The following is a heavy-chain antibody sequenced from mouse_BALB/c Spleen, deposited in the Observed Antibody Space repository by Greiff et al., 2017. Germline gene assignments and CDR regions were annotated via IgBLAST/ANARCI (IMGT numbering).Heavy chain of an antibody. CDR2: ISSGGSYT. CDR1: GFTFSSYG. D-gene: IGHD3-3*01. J-gene: IGHJ4*01. V-gene: IGHV5-9-3*01. Sequence: EVHLVESGGGLVQPGGSLKLSCAASGFTFSSYGMSWVRQTPEKRLEWVATISSGGSYTYYPDSVKGRFTISRDNAKNTLYLQMSSLRSEDTAMYYCARQGTRNAMDYWGQGTSVTVSS. CDR3: ARQGTRNAMDY.